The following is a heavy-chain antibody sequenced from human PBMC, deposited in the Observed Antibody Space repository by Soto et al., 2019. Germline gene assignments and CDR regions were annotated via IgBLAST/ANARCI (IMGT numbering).Heavy chain of an antibody. CDR2: VNTDGSST. CDR1: GFTFSSYW. D-gene: IGHD1-1*01. CDR3: AGVRYNWNEGDAFDI. J-gene: IGHJ3*02. V-gene: IGHV3-74*01. Sequence: EVQLVESGGGLVQPGGSLRLSCAASGFTFSSYWMHWVRQAPGKGLVWVSRVNTDGSSTNYADSVKGRFTISRDNAKNTLDLQMNSLRAEGTDVYYCAGVRYNWNEGDAFDIWGQGTMVTVSS.